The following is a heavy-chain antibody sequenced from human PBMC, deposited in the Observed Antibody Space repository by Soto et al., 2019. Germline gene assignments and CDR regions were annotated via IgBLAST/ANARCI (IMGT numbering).Heavy chain of an antibody. D-gene: IGHD2-2*01. V-gene: IGHV3-11*01. J-gene: IGHJ6*03. CDR1: GFTFSDYY. Sequence: GGSLRLSCAASGFTFSDYYMSWIRQAPGKGLEWVSYISSSGSTIYYADSVKGRFTISRDNAKNSLYLQMNSLRAEDTAVYYCASLTYQLPRTYCYYYMDVWGKGTTVTVSS. CDR2: ISSSGSTI. CDR3: ASLTYQLPRTYCYYYMDV.